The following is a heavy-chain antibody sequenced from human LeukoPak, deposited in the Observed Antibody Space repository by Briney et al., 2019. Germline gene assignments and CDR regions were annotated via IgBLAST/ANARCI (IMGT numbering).Heavy chain of an antibody. CDR2: IAYGGTYT. CDR3: ARNKAITAFFGMDV. V-gene: IGHV3-30*03. CDR1: GFTFSDYA. Sequence: PGTSLRLSCAASGFTFSDYAMHWVRQAPGKGLEWVAVIAYGGTYTHHADSLKGRFTISRENSRDTLYLQINSLRPEDTALYYCARNKAITAFFGMDVWGQGTTIIVSS. J-gene: IGHJ6*02. D-gene: IGHD2/OR15-2a*01.